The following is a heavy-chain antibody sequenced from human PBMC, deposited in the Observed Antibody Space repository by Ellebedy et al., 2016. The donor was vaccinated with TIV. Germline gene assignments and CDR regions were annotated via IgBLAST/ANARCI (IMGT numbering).Heavy chain of an antibody. V-gene: IGHV3-48*01. CDR1: GFPSRSYS. CDR2: ISSSSSTI. D-gene: IGHD3-10*01. Sequence: GESLKISCEVSGFPSRSYSLAWVRQAPGKGLEWVSYISSSSSTIYYADSVKGRFTISRDNAKNKLFLQMNSLRGEDTAIYYCARAITMVTKFDYWGQGTLVTVSS. CDR3: ARAITMVTKFDY. J-gene: IGHJ4*02.